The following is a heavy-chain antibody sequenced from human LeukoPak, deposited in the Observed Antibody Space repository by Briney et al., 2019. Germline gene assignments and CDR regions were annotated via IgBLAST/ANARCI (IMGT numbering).Heavy chain of an antibody. CDR1: GFTVSSNY. CDR3: ARVYEDSSSAPRLWGRAHYYFDY. D-gene: IGHD6-13*01. V-gene: IGHV3-53*01. J-gene: IGHJ4*02. CDR2: IYSGGST. Sequence: GGSLRLSCAASGFTVSSNYMSWVRQAPGKGLEWVSVIYSGGSTYYADSVKGRFTISRDNSKNTLYLQMNSLRAEDTAVCYCARVYEDSSSAPRLWGRAHYYFDYWGQGTLVTVSS.